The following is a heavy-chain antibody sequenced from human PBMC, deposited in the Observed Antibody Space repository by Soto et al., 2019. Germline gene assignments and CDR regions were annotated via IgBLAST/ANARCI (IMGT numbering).Heavy chain of an antibody. CDR2: ISYDGSNK. CDR1: GFTFSSYG. J-gene: IGHJ4*02. D-gene: IGHD3-16*02. CDR3: AKDPRPLNNFDY. V-gene: IGHV3-30*18. Sequence: SLRLSCAASGFTFSSYGMHWVRQAPGKGLEWVAVISYDGSNKYYADSVKGRFTISRDNYKNTLYLQMNSMRAEDTAVYYCAKDPRPLNNFDYWGQGTLVTVSS.